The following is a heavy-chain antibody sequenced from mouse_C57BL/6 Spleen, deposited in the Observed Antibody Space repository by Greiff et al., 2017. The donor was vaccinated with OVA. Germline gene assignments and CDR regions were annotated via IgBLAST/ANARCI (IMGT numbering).Heavy chain of an antibody. J-gene: IGHJ1*03. D-gene: IGHD1-1*01. CDR2: IRSKSSNYAT. CDR1: GFTFNTYA. CDR3: VRGGDYYGSSFYWYFDV. Sequence: EVQVVESGGGLVQPKGSLKLSCAASGFTFNTYAMHWVRQAPGKGLEWVARIRSKSSNYATYYADSVKDRFTISRDDSQSMLYLQMNNLKTEDTAMYYCVRGGDYYGSSFYWYFDVWGTGTTVTVSS. V-gene: IGHV10-3*01.